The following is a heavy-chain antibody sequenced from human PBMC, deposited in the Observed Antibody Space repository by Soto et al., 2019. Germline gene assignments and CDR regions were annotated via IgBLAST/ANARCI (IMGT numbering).Heavy chain of an antibody. D-gene: IGHD3-16*01. CDR3: ERVASVLFSFVIIIMSNYGLAV. J-gene: IGHJ6*04. CDR1: GFTVSTNY. Sequence: GGSLRLSCAASGFTVSTNYMRWVRQAPGKRLEWVSVIYSSGSTYYADSVKGRFTISRDNSKNTLYLQMNSLRAENAAAYYCERVASVLFSFVIIIMSNYGLAVWVKGTTVIVSS. V-gene: IGHV3-53*01. CDR2: IYSSGST.